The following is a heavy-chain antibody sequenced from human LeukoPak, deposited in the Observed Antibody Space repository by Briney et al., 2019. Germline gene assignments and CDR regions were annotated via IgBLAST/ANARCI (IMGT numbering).Heavy chain of an antibody. Sequence: PGGSLRLSCAVSGFSVSNNYLSWVRQAPGKGLEWVSVIYSGGSTYYADSVKGRFIISRDNSKNTVNLQMNSLRDEDTAVYYCERTMTGGLIIWGQGTLVTVSS. D-gene: IGHD3-10*01. V-gene: IGHV3-66*01. CDR3: ERTMTGGLII. CDR1: GFSVSNNY. CDR2: IYSGGST. J-gene: IGHJ4*02.